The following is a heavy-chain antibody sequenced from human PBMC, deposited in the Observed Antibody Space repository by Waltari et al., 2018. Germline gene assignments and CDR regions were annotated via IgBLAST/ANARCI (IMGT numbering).Heavy chain of an antibody. V-gene: IGHV3-30*18. CDR3: AKAGGIYNYPLDP. CDR2: ISSDGSGK. CDR1: GSPFSNYG. D-gene: IGHD1-26*01. Sequence: QVEESGGGVVQPGGSLRLSWVASGSPFSNYGMHWVRQAPGKGLEWLAVISSDGSGKYYADSVKGRFTMSRDNSKNMVYLQMNSLRPEDTAVYYCAKAGGIYNYPLDPWGQGTLVTVSS. J-gene: IGHJ5*02.